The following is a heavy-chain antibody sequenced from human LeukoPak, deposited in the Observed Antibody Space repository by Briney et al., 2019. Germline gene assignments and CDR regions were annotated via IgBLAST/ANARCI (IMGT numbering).Heavy chain of an antibody. J-gene: IGHJ6*03. CDR2: INHSGGT. Sequence: SETLSLTCAVSGVSISGSYYYWSWIRQPPGKGLEWIGEINHSGGTKYNPSLKSRITISVDTSKNQFSLKLSSVTAADTAMYYCARVKDPGGYYYYYYMDVWGKGTTVTVSS. V-gene: IGHV4-39*07. D-gene: IGHD3-16*01. CDR1: GVSISGSYYY. CDR3: ARVKDPGGYYYYYYMDV.